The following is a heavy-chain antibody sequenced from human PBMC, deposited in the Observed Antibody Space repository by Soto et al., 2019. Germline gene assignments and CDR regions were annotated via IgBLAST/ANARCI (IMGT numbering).Heavy chain of an antibody. CDR3: AKGQNSGTYRFYFDY. V-gene: IGHV3-7*03. Sequence: GGSLRLSCAASGFNFNTYWMYWVRQAPGKGLEWVANIDTDGSRKNYVDSVKGRFIISRDNAKNSLFLQMNSLRADDTAVYYCAKGQNSGTYRFYFDYWGQGALVTVSS. J-gene: IGHJ4*02. D-gene: IGHD1-26*01. CDR2: IDTDGSRK. CDR1: GFNFNTYW.